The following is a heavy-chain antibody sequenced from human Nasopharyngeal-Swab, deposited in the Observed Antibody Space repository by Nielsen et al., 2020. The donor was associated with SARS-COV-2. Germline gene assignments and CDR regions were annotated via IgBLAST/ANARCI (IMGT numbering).Heavy chain of an antibody. V-gene: IGHV4-34*01. CDR1: GGSFNGFY. Sequence: SETLSLTCPVSGGSFNGFYWNWIRQAPGKGLEWIGEINHNERTNYNPSLKSRVTMSVDTSTNQVSLKLNSLTATDTAVYYCARAGRVGDAYTGLDVWGQGTTVTVSS. D-gene: IGHD5-24*01. CDR3: ARAGRVGDAYTGLDV. CDR2: INHNERT. J-gene: IGHJ6*02.